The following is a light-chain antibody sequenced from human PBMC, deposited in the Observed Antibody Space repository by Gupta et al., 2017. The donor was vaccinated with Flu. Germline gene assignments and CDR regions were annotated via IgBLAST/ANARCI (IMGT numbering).Light chain of an antibody. Sequence: QSALTQPASVSGSPGQSITISCIGTTSDVGDFNYVSWYQHYPGKAPKLMIYEVRNRPSGVSNRFSGSKSGNTASLTISGLQAEDEADYYCSSYSSSATVIFGGGTKLTVL. V-gene: IGLV2-14*01. J-gene: IGLJ2*01. CDR3: SSYSSSATVI. CDR2: EVR. CDR1: TSDVGDFNY.